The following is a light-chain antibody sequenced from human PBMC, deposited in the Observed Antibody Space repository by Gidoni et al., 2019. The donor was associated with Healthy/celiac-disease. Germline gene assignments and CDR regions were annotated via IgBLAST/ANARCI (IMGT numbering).Light chain of an antibody. J-gene: IGKJ4*01. V-gene: IGKV3-11*01. CDR2: DAS. Sequence: EIVLTQSPATLSLSPGERATLSCRASQSVSSYLAWYQQKPGQAPSLLIYDASNIATGIPAMFSGSVSWTDFTLTISRLEPEDFAVYYCQQRSNWPLTCGGGTKVEIK. CDR3: QQRSNWPLT. CDR1: QSVSSY.